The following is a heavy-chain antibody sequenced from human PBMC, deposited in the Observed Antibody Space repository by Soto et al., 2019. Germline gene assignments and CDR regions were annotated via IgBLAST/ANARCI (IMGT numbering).Heavy chain of an antibody. D-gene: IGHD6-19*01. Sequence: PVGSLRLSCAASGFTFDDYAMHWVRQAPGKGLEWVSGISWNSGSIGYADSVKGRFTISRDNAKNSLYLQMNSLRAEDTALYYCAKDTYRGIAVAGSRNYYYGMDVWGQGTTVTV. CDR2: ISWNSGSI. V-gene: IGHV3-9*01. J-gene: IGHJ6*02. CDR1: GFTFDDYA. CDR3: AKDTYRGIAVAGSRNYYYGMDV.